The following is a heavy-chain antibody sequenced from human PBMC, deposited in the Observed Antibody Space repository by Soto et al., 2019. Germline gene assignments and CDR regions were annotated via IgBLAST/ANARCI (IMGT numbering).Heavy chain of an antibody. CDR3: ARDPGIAAAGVPWDYYYGMDV. CDR1: GGSISSYY. V-gene: IGHV4-59*01. Sequence: SETLSLTCTVSGGSISSYYWSWIRQPPGKGLEWIGYIYYSGSTNYNPSLKSRVTISVDTSKNQFSLKLSSVTAADTAVYYCARDPGIAAAGVPWDYYYGMDVWGQGTTVTVSS. J-gene: IGHJ6*02. D-gene: IGHD6-13*01. CDR2: IYYSGST.